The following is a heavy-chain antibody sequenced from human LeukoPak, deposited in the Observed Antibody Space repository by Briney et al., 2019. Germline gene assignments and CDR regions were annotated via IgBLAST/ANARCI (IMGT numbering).Heavy chain of an antibody. Sequence: SGTLSLTPAVSGGSTSAYFWSWIRQPAGPGLEWSGRIYTSGSTNSTPSLQSRVTMSVDTSKHQISLKLSSATAAQTAVYYFARHPIAAEYNWFDPWGQGTLVTVSS. V-gene: IGHV4-4*07. D-gene: IGHD6-13*01. CDR1: GGSTSAYF. CDR2: IYTSGST. CDR3: ARHPIAAEYNWFDP. J-gene: IGHJ5*02.